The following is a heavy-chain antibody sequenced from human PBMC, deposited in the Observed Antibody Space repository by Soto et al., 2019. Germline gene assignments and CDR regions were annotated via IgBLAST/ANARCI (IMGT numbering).Heavy chain of an antibody. Sequence: GGSLRLSCTASGFTFGDYAMSWFRQAPGKGLEWVGFIRSKAYGGTTEYAASVKGRFTISRDDSKSIAYLQMNSLKTEDTAVYYCTRDREQLAAAFLVGVSDYYYYGMDVWGQGTTVTVSS. CDR1: GFTFGDYA. D-gene: IGHD6-6*01. CDR2: IRSKAYGGTT. J-gene: IGHJ6*02. V-gene: IGHV3-49*03. CDR3: TRDREQLAAAFLVGVSDYYYYGMDV.